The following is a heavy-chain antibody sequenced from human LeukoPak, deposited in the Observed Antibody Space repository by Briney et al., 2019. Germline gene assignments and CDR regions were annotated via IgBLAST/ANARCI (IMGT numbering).Heavy chain of an antibody. V-gene: IGHV4-34*01. CDR1: GGSFSGYY. CDR2: INHSGST. CDR3: ARAYPRAAAGYSVDY. D-gene: IGHD6-13*01. J-gene: IGHJ4*02. Sequence: SETLSLTCAVYGGSFSGYYWSWIRQPPGKGLEWTGEINHSGSTNYNPSLKSRVTISVDTSKNQFSLRLSSVTAADTAVYYCARAYPRAAAGYSVDYWGQGTLVTVSS.